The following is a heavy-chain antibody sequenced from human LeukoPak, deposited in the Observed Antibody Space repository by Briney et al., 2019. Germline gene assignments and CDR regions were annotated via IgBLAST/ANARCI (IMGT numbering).Heavy chain of an antibody. CDR1: GGSFSGYY. V-gene: IGHV4-34*01. CDR2: INHSGST. CDR3: ARGRRRTLAVAGARWFDP. D-gene: IGHD6-19*01. J-gene: IGHJ5*02. Sequence: SETLSLTCAVYGGSFSGYYWSWIRQPPGKGLEWIGEINHSGSTNYNPSLKSRVTISVDTSKNQFSLKLSSVTAADTAVYYCARGRRRTLAVAGARWFDPWGQGTLVTVSS.